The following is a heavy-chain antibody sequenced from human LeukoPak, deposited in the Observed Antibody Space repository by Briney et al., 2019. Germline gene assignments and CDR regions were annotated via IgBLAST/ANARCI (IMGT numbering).Heavy chain of an antibody. V-gene: IGHV4-59*08. CDR2: IYYSGST. CDR1: GGSISSYY. CDR3: AIQLWLRGGLDY. J-gene: IGHJ4*02. D-gene: IGHD5-18*01. Sequence: SETLSLTCTVSGGSISSYYWSWIRQPPGKGLEWIGYIYYSGSTNYNPSLKSRVTISVDTSKNQFSLKLSSVTAADTAVYYCAIQLWLRGGLDYWGQGTLVTVSS.